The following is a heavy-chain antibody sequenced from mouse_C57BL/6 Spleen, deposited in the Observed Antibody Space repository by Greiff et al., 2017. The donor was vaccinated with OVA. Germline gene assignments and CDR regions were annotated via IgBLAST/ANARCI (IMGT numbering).Heavy chain of an antibody. Sequence: QVQLKQPGAELVRPGSSVKLSCKASGYTFTSYWMDWVKQRPGQGLEWIGNIYPSDSETHYNQKFKDKATLTVDKSSSTAYMQLSSLTSEDSAVYYCARHYSNYGWYFDVWGTGTTVTVSS. CDR1: GYTFTSYW. V-gene: IGHV1-61*01. D-gene: IGHD2-5*01. J-gene: IGHJ1*03. CDR3: ARHYSNYGWYFDV. CDR2: IYPSDSET.